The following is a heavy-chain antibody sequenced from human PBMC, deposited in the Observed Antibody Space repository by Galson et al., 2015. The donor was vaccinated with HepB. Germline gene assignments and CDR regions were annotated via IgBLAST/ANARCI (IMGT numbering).Heavy chain of an antibody. V-gene: IGHV1-69*13. Sequence: SVKVSCKASGGTFSTHAMSWVRQAPGQGLEWVGGITPIFGTAKYAQKFQGRVTITADESTRTVYMELSSLRSDDTAVYYCARGRWSSTSTTYYLDYWGQGTLVTVSS. CDR2: ITPIFGTA. D-gene: IGHD2-2*01. CDR3: ARGRWSSTSTTYYLDY. CDR1: GGTFSTHA. J-gene: IGHJ4*02.